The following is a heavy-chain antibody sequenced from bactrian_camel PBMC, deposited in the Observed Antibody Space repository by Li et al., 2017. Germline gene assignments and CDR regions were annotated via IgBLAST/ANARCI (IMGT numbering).Heavy chain of an antibody. CDR3: TAIPVPPY. CDR2: IYRIRSNTHYGST. CDR1: GSTYQLAC. V-gene: IGHV3S63*01. Sequence: QLVESGGGLVQAGGSLRLSCAASGSTYQLACMAWFRQAPGKEREGVARIYRIRSNTHYGSTHYADSVKGRFTISRDNSKNTLHLQLSSLKTEDTAMYYCTAIPVPPYWSQGTQVTVSS. J-gene: IGHJ4*01.